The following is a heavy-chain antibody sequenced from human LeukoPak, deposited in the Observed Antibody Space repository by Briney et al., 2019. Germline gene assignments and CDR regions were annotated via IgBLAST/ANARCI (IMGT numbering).Heavy chain of an antibody. CDR3: ARHPFATPFDY. D-gene: IGHD2-15*01. V-gene: IGHV4-59*08. J-gene: IGHJ4*02. Sequence: PSETLSLTCTVSGGSISSYYWSWIRQPPGKGLEWIGYIYYSGSTNYNPSLKSRVTISVDTSKNQFSLRLSSVTAADTALYFCARHPFATPFDYWGPGTLVTVSS. CDR2: IYYSGST. CDR1: GGSISSYY.